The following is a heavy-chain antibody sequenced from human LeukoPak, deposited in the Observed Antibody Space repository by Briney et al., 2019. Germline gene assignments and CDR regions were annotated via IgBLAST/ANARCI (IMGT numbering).Heavy chain of an antibody. CDR1: GGSFSGYY. J-gene: IGHJ1*01. CDR3: ARQRLSSSWYSGYLQH. V-gene: IGHV4-34*01. D-gene: IGHD6-13*01. Sequence: SETLSLTCAVYGGSFSGYYWSWIRQPPGKGLEWIGEINHSGSTNYNPSLKSRVTISVDTSKNQFSLKLSSVTAADTAVYYCARQRLSSSWYSGYLQHWGQGTLVTVSS. CDR2: INHSGST.